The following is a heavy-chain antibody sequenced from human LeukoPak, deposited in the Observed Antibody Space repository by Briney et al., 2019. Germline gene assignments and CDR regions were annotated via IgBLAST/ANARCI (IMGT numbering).Heavy chain of an antibody. CDR2: INHSGST. V-gene: IGHV4-34*01. D-gene: IGHD3-9*01. CDR3: ARKKYYDILTGLYNWFDP. CDR1: GGSFSGYY. J-gene: IGHJ5*02. Sequence: PSETLSLTCAVYGGSFSGYYWSWIRQPPGKGLEWIGEINHSGSTNYNPSLKSRVTISVDTSTNQFSLKLSSATAADTAVYYCARKKYYDILTGLYNWFDPWGQGTLVTVSS.